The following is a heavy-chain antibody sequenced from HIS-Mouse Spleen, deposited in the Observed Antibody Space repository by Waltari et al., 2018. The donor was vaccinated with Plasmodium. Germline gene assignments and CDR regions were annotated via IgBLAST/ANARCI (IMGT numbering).Heavy chain of an antibody. Sequence: QVQLQQWGAGLLKPSETLSLTCAVYGGSFSGYYWSWIRQPPGKGLEWIGEINQSGSTNYTPSLKGRVTISVDTSKNQFSLKLSSVTAADTAVYYCASSGSGSYYYWGQGTLVTVSS. CDR1: GGSFSGYY. D-gene: IGHD3-10*01. J-gene: IGHJ4*02. V-gene: IGHV4-34*01. CDR2: INQSGST. CDR3: ASSGSGSYYY.